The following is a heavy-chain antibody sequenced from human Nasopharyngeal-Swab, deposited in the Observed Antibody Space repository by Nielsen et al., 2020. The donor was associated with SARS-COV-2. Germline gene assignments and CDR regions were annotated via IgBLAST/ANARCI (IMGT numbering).Heavy chain of an antibody. V-gene: IGHV4-61*01. J-gene: IGHJ6*02. Sequence: SETLSLTCTVSGGSVSSGSYYWSWIRQPPGKGLEWIGYIYYSGSTNYNPSLKSRVTISVDTSKNQFSLKLSSVTAADTAVYYCARGGVVPATTYYYYGMDVWGQGTTVTVSS. CDR2: IYYSGST. D-gene: IGHD2-2*01. CDR1: GGSVSSGSYY. CDR3: ARGGVVPATTYYYYGMDV.